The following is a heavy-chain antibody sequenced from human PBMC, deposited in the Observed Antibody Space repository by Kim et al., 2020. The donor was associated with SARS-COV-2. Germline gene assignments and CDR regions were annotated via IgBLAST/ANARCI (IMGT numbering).Heavy chain of an antibody. J-gene: IGHJ3*02. CDR3: ARVRRGSYYIYAFDI. CDR1: GGSISSYY. Sequence: SETLSLTCTVSGGSISSYYWSWIRQPPGKGLEWIGYIYYSGSTNYNPSLKSRVTISVDTSKNQFSLKLSSVTAADTAVYYCARVRRGSYYIYAFDIWGQGTMVTVSS. V-gene: IGHV4-59*01. CDR2: IYYSGST. D-gene: IGHD3-10*01.